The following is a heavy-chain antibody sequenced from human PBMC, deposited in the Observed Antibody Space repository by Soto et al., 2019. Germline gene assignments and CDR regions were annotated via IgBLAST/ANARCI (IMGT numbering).Heavy chain of an antibody. Sequence: EVQLVESGGGLVQPGGSLKLSCAASGYTVSDSAMHWVRQASGKGLEWVGRIRSKANNYATVYAASVKGRFTISRDDSKNTAYLQMNSLKTEDTAVYYCARLWSEREPNFDYWGQGTLVSVSS. D-gene: IGHD1-26*01. CDR3: ARLWSEREPNFDY. J-gene: IGHJ4*02. CDR2: IRSKANNYAT. CDR1: GYTVSDSA. V-gene: IGHV3-73*02.